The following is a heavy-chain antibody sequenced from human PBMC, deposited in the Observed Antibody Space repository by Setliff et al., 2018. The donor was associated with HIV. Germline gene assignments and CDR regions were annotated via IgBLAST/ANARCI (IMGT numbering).Heavy chain of an antibody. Sequence: SETLSLTCTVSGVSIDQNYWSWVRQPAGKGLEWIGRIYVSGKTNYNPSLKSRVTMSVDASKSQVSLKLTSVAAADTAVYFCAKDAGVTGGLYRYYIDAWGKGTTVTVSS. CDR2: IYVSGKT. CDR3: AKDAGVTGGLYRYYIDA. V-gene: IGHV4-4*07. J-gene: IGHJ6*03. D-gene: IGHD3-9*01. CDR1: GVSIDQNY.